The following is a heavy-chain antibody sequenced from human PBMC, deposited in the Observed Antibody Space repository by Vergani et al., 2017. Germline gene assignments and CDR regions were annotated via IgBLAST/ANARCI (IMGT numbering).Heavy chain of an antibody. V-gene: IGHV3-74*01. Sequence: EVELVESGGGLVQPGGSLRLSCAASGFTFNEYWMHWARQVPGKGLVWVSGMNGDGDTISYADSVKGRFTISRDNAKNTLFLQMNSLRAEDTAVYYCARARKFPLGVGWENWFDPWGQGTLVTVSS. CDR2: MNGDGDTI. CDR1: GFTFNEYW. CDR3: ARARKFPLGVGWENWFDP. J-gene: IGHJ5*02. D-gene: IGHD3-3*01.